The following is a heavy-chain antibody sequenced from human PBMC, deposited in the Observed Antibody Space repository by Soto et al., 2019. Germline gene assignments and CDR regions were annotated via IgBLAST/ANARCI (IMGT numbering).Heavy chain of an antibody. J-gene: IGHJ4*02. CDR2: IKSDGSST. Sequence: EVQLVESGGGLVQPGGSLRLSCAASGFLFSTYWMFWVRQVPRKGLLWVARIKSDGSSTSYADSVKGRFTISRDNTKNTPYLQMTSLRAEDTAVYYCAIGGGDYNYFDHWGQGILVTVSS. D-gene: IGHD2-21*01. CDR1: GFLFSTYW. CDR3: AIGGGDYNYFDH. V-gene: IGHV3-74*01.